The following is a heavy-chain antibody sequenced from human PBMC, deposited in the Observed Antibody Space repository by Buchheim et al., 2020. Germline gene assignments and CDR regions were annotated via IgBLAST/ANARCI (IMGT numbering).Heavy chain of an antibody. D-gene: IGHD2-15*01. CDR1: GYTFTSYD. V-gene: IGHV1-8*01. CDR3: ASNLYCSGGSCYTIGGY. Sequence: QVQLVQSGAEVKKPGASVKVSCKASGYTFTSYDINWVRQATGQGLEWMGWMNPNSGNTGYAQKFQGRVTMTRNTSISTAYKELSSLRSEDTAVYYCASNLYCSGGSCYTIGGYWGQGTL. CDR2: MNPNSGNT. J-gene: IGHJ4*02.